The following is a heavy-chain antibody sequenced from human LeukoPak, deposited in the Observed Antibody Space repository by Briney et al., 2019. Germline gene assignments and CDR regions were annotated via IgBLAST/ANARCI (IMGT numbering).Heavy chain of an antibody. CDR3: ARSGDSSGYYLVNLDY. D-gene: IGHD3-22*01. V-gene: IGHV1-69*04. CDR2: IIPILGIA. CDR1: GGTFSSYA. J-gene: IGHJ4*02. Sequence: GASVKVSCKASGGTFSSYAISWVRQAPGQGLERMGRIIPILGIANYAQKFQGRVTITADKSTSTAYMELSSLRSEDTAVYYCARSGDSSGYYLVNLDYWGQGTLVTVSS.